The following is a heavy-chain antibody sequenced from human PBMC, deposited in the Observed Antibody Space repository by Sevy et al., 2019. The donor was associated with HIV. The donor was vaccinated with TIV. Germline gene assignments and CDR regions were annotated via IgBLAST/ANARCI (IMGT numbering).Heavy chain of an antibody. CDR3: AGDVNDAFDI. CDR2: IIPIFGTA. J-gene: IGHJ3*02. V-gene: IGHV1-69*13. Sequence: ASVKVSCKASGGTFSSYAISWVRQAPAQGLEWMGRIIPIFGTANYAQKFQGRVTITEDESTSAAYMELSSLRSEDTAVHYCAGDVNDAFDIWGQGTMVTVSS. CDR1: GGTFSSYA.